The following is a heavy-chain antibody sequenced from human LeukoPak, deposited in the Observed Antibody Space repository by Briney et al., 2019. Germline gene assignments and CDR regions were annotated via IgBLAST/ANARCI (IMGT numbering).Heavy chain of an antibody. J-gene: IGHJ3*02. CDR2: IYYSGST. CDR3: AGTPYYYDSSGLYPI. V-gene: IGHV4-59*08. CDR1: GGSISSYY. D-gene: IGHD3-22*01. Sequence: SVTLSLTCTVSGGSISSYYWSWIRQPPGKGLEWIGYIYYSGSTNYNPSLKSRVTISVDTSKNQFSLKLSSVTAADTAVYYCAGTPYYYDSSGLYPIWGQGTMVTVSS.